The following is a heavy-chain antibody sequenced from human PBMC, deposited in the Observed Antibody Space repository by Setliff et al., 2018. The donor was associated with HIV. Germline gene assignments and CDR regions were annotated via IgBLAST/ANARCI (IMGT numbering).Heavy chain of an antibody. V-gene: IGHV4-30-4*01. Sequence: SETLSLTCTVSGGSIRSSDNYWSWIRQPPGKALEWIGYIYYSGGTFYNPSLKSRLAISVDTAKNQFSLRLNSVTAADTAVYYCARRSGYAEDYWGQGTLGTVSS. CDR1: GGSIRSSDNY. CDR3: ARRSGYAEDY. D-gene: IGHD5-12*01. CDR2: IYYSGGT. J-gene: IGHJ4*02.